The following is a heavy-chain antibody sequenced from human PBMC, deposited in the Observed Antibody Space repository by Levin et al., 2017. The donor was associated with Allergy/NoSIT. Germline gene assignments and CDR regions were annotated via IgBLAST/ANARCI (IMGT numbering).Heavy chain of an antibody. Sequence: NTGGSLRLSCAASGFTFSGYNMHWVRQAPGKGLEWVSSISSSSSYIYYADSVKGRFTISRDNAKHSLYLQMNSLRADDTAMYYGARGDCGGGGCYSLAVRAFDIWGQGTKVAVSS. D-gene: IGHD2-15*01. CDR1: GFTFSGYN. CDR2: ISSSSSYI. CDR3: ARGDCGGGGCYSLAVRAFDI. V-gene: IGHV3-21*01. J-gene: IGHJ3*02.